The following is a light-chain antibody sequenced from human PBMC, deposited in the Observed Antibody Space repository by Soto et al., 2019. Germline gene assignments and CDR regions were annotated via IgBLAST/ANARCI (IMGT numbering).Light chain of an antibody. V-gene: IGLV2-14*01. CDR2: EVS. J-gene: IGLJ2*01. CDR1: SSDIGNYDF. CDR3: SSYTTSTSFIL. Sequence: QSALTQPASVSGSPGQSITISCTGTSSDIGNYDFVSWYQQVPGTAPKAMIYEVSSRPSGVSNRFSGSKSGNTVSLTISGLQAEDEAYYYCSSYTTSTSFILFGGGTKVTVL.